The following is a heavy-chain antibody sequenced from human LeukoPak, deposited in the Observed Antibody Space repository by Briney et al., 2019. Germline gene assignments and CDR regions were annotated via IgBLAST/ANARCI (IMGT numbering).Heavy chain of an antibody. J-gene: IGHJ3*02. V-gene: IGHV3-9*01. D-gene: IGHD1-7*01. CDR3: AKDVTGTGAFDI. CDR2: ITWNSGTI. Sequence: GGSLRLSCAASGFTFDDYAMHWVRQGPGKGLEWVSGITWNSGTIGYADSVKGRFTISRDNAKNSLYLQMNSLRAEDTALYYCAKDVTGTGAFDIWGQGTMVTVSS. CDR1: GFTFDDYA.